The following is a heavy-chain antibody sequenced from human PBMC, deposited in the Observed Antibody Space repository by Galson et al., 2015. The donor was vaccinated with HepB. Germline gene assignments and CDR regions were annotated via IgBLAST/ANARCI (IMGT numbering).Heavy chain of an antibody. CDR3: ARGAHAFDI. CDR1: GYSFTTYD. Sequence: SVKVSCKASGYSFTTYDIDWVRQAPGQGLEWMGIINPNGATTNYAQKFQGRVTMTRDTSTSTDYMELSSLRSEDTAVYYCARGAHAFDIWGQGTMGTVSS. CDR2: INPNGATT. J-gene: IGHJ3*02. V-gene: IGHV1-46*01.